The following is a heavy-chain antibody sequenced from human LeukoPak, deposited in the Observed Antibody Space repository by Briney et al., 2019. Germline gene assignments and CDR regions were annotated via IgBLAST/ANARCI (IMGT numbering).Heavy chain of an antibody. Sequence: LPGGSLRLSCVGSGFTFSYYGMSWVRQAPGKGLQWVSGFSSIGDITYYVDSVKGRFTISRDNSKNTLYLQMNNLSADDTAVYFCAKMQGGDIVAVPALRSLDYCNQYGMDVWGQGTTVTVSS. V-gene: IGHV3-23*01. CDR3: AKMQGGDIVAVPALRSLDYCNQYGMDV. CDR1: GFTFSYYG. D-gene: IGHD2-2*01. J-gene: IGHJ6*02. CDR2: FSSIGDIT.